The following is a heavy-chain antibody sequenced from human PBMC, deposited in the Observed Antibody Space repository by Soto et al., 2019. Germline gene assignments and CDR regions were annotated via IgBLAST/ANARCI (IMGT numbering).Heavy chain of an antibody. CDR2: ISGSGGST. CDR3: ALDFPRGLAFAGFDY. Sequence: PGGSLRLSCAASGFTFSSYAMSWVRQASGKGLEWVSAISGSGGSTYYADSVKGRFTISRDNSKNTLYLQMNSLRAEDMAVYYCALDFPRGLAFAGFDYWGQGTLVTVSS. CDR1: GFTFSSYA. V-gene: IGHV3-23*01. D-gene: IGHD6-19*01. J-gene: IGHJ4*02.